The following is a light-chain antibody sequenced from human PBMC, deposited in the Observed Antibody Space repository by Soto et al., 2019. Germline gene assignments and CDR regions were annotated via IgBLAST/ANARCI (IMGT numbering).Light chain of an antibody. V-gene: IGKV3-20*01. CDR1: QSITRNF. J-gene: IGKJ1*01. CDR3: QQYGSLPRT. CDR2: GAS. Sequence: EIVLTQSPGTLSLSPGERATLSCRASQSITRNFLGWYQQKPGQAPRLLIYGASNRATGVPDRFIGSGSGADFTLSISRLEPEDLAVYYCQQYGSLPRTFGQGTKVEIK.